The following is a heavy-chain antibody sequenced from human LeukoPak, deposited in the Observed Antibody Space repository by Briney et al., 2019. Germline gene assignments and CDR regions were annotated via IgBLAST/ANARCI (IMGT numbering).Heavy chain of an antibody. J-gene: IGHJ4*02. CDR2: ISSSSSYI. CDR3: ALARMVLFDY. CDR1: GFTFSSYW. V-gene: IGHV3-21*01. D-gene: IGHD3-10*01. Sequence: GGSLRLSCAASGFTFSSYWMHWVRQAPGKGLVWVSSISSSSSYIYYADSVKGRFTISRDNAKNSLYLQMNSLRAEDTAVYYCALARMVLFDYWGQGTLVTVSS.